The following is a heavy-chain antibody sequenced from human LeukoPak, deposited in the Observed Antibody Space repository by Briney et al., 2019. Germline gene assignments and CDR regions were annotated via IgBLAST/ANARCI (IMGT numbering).Heavy chain of an antibody. CDR3: AIIRVDTAMNWLDL. CDR1: GGSFSGYY. CDR2: INHSGST. V-gene: IGHV4-34*01. J-gene: IGHJ5*02. Sequence: SETLSLTCAVYGGSFSGYYWSWIRQPPGKGLEWIGEINHSGSTNYNPSLKSRVTISVDTSKNQFSLKLSSVTAADTAVYYCAIIRVDTAMNWLDLWGEGTLVTVSS. D-gene: IGHD5-18*01.